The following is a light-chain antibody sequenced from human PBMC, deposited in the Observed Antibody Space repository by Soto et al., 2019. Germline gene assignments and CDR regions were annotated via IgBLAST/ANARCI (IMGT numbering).Light chain of an antibody. V-gene: IGLV2-11*01. CDR3: CSYAGSYTQV. Sequence: QSALTQPRSVSGSPGQSVTISCTGTSSDVGIYNYVSWYQQHPGKAPKLLIYDVSERPSGVPDRFSGSKSGNTASLTISGLQAEDEADYYCCSYAGSYTQVFGGGTKLTVL. CDR2: DVS. CDR1: SSDVGIYNY. J-gene: IGLJ2*01.